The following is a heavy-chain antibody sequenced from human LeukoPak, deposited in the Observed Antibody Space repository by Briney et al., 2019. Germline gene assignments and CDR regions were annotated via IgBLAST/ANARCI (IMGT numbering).Heavy chain of an antibody. CDR2: ISSSSSYI. D-gene: IGHD3-3*01. CDR3: ARDRSITIFGVVSIQVDWFDP. Sequence: GGSLRLSCAASGFTFSSYSMNWVRQAPGRGLEWASSISSSSSYIYYADSVKGRFTISRDNAKNSLYLQMNSLRAEDTAVYYCARDRSITIFGVVSIQVDWFDPWGQGTLVTVSS. V-gene: IGHV3-21*01. CDR1: GFTFSSYS. J-gene: IGHJ5*02.